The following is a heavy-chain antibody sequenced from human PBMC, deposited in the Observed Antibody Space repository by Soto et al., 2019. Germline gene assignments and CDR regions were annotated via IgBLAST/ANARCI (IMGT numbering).Heavy chain of an antibody. CDR3: ARDKPFSAGY. Sequence: QVHLVQSGTEVKKPGASVKVSCKASGYTFLDFYIHWVRQAPGQGLEWMGFINPSGGGTTYAQQFKGRLTMTKDTSTSTVYMELISLRSEDTAIYYCARDKPFSAGYWGQGHLVT. D-gene: IGHD3-3*02. CDR2: INPSGGGT. J-gene: IGHJ4*02. CDR1: GYTFLDFY. V-gene: IGHV1-46*01.